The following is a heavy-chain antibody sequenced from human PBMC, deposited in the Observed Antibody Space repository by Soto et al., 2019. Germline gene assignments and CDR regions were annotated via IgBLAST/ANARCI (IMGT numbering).Heavy chain of an antibody. CDR2: VNHSGST. CDR1: GGSFSGHY. CDR3: ARSAKYYYDRSGYYPTHPFDS. Sequence: PSETLSLTCAVYGGSFSGHYWSWIRQPPGKGLEWIGEVNHSGSTNSNPSLKSRVTISADTSKNQFSLRLNSVTAADTALYYCARSAKYYYDRSGYYPTHPFDSWGQGTLVTVSS. J-gene: IGHJ5*01. V-gene: IGHV4-34*01. D-gene: IGHD3-22*01.